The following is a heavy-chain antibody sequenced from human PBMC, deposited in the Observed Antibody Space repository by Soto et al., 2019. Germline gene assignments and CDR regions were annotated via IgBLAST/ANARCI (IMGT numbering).Heavy chain of an antibody. CDR2: MYWDDDK. V-gene: IGHV2-5*02. CDR1: GLSLSTYGVG. J-gene: IGHJ6*02. D-gene: IGHD3-10*01. Sequence: QITLKESGPPVVKPTQTLTLTCTFSGLSLSTYGVGVAWIRQPPGKALEWLALMYWDDDKRYSPSLESRLTITKDTPKNQVVLTLIYMDPGDTAPYYWEHRGGGSGFLNNEMDVCGHGTTVTVSS. CDR3: EHRGGGSGFLNNEMDV.